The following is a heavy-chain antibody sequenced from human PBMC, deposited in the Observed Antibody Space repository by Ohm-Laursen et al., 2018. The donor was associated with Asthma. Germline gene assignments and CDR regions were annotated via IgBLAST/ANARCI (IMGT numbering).Heavy chain of an antibody. V-gene: IGHV1-69*13. CDR1: GGTLGTSV. CDR3: ARKAGYCITSNCYSLDF. CDR2: INSVFGTS. J-gene: IGHJ4*02. Sequence: SVKVSCKSLGGTLGTSVIGWVRQAPGQGLEWLGGINSVFGTSTYAQKFHDRFTITADESTSTVYMTLSSLTSEDTAVYYCARKAGYCITSNCYSLDFWGQGTLVTVSS. D-gene: IGHD2-15*01.